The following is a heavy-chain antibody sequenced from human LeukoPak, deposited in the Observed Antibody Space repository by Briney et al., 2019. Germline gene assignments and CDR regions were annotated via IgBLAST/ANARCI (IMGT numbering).Heavy chain of an antibody. CDR3: ARGYYGSGSHCCHMDV. Sequence: SETLSLTCAVSVGSFSGYYWSWIRQPPGPGLERIGEINHSGSTNYNSSLKSQVTISVGTSQDQFSLTLSSVTAADTAVYYCARGYYGSGSHCCHMDVWGKGTTITVS. CDR2: INHSGST. CDR1: VGSFSGYY. D-gene: IGHD3-10*01. V-gene: IGHV4-34*01. J-gene: IGHJ6*03.